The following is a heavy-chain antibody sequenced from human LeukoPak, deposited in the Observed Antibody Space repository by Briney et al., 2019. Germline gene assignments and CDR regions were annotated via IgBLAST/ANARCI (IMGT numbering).Heavy chain of an antibody. D-gene: IGHD6-19*01. Sequence: GGSLRLSCSVSGFTFSTYWMTWVRQAPGRGLECLAIINEDGSEKHHVDSVKGRFTISRDNAKNLLFLEMNSLRDEDTAVYYCARDGSVTYHTAFDYWGQGTLVSVS. CDR3: ARDGSVTYHTAFDY. V-gene: IGHV3-7*01. CDR2: INEDGSEK. J-gene: IGHJ4*02. CDR1: GFTFSTYW.